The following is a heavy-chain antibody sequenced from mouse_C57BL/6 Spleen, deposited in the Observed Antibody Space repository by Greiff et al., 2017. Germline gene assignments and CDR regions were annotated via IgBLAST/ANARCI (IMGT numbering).Heavy chain of an antibody. CDR3: ACPQTAQATAFDY. Sequence: VQLQQSVAELVRPGASVKLSCTASGFNIKNTYMHWVKQRPEQGLEWIGRIDPANGNTKYAPKFQGKATITADTSSNTAYLQLSSLTSEDTAIYYCACPQTAQATAFDYWGQGTTLTVSS. CDR2: IDPANGNT. CDR1: GFNIKNTY. V-gene: IGHV14-3*01. D-gene: IGHD3-2*02. J-gene: IGHJ2*01.